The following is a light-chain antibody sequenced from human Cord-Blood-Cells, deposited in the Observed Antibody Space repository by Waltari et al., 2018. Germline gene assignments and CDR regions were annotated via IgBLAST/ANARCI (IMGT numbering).Light chain of an antibody. Sequence: DIQMTQSPSTLSPSVGDRVTITCRASQGISSWLAWYQQKPGKAPKLLIYDASSLESGVPSRFSGSGSGTEFTLTISSLQPDDFATYYCQQYNSYLTFGGGTKVEIK. CDR2: DAS. V-gene: IGKV1-5*01. CDR3: QQYNSYLT. CDR1: QGISSW. J-gene: IGKJ4*01.